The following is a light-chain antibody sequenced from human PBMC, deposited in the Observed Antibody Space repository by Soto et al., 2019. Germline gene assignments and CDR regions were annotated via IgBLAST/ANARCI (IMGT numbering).Light chain of an antibody. V-gene: IGKV1-27*01. CDR3: QKDSSAPWT. J-gene: IGKJ1*01. Sequence: DIQMTQSPSSLSASVGDRVTISCRASQGIANYLAWYQQKPGKVPELLIYAASTLHSGVPSRFSGIGSGIDVTRSSGSRQPEDVASYSCQKDSSAPWTFGQGTKVEIK. CDR1: QGIANY. CDR2: AAS.